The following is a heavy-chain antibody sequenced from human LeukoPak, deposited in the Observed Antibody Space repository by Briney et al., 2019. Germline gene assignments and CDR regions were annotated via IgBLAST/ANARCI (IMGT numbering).Heavy chain of an antibody. CDR2: ISYDGSNK. CDR3: ARERKAQLGLTPDY. CDR1: GFTFSSYA. Sequence: GGSLRPSCAASGFTFSSYAMHWVRQAPGKGLEWVAVISYDGSNKYYADSVKGRFTISRDNSKNTLYLQMNSLRAEDTAVYYCARERKAQLGLTPDYWGQGTLVTVSS. J-gene: IGHJ4*02. D-gene: IGHD6-6*01. V-gene: IGHV3-30*01.